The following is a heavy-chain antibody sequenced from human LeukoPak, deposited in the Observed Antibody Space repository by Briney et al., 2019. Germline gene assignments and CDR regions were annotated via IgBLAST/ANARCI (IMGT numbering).Heavy chain of an antibody. CDR2: ISSSSSTI. J-gene: IGHJ4*02. Sequence: GGSLRLSCAASGFTFSSYSMNWVRQAPGKGLEWVSYISSSSSTIYYADSVKGRFTISRDNVKNSLYLQMNSLRAEDTAVYYCARDLYFVFTHWGQGTLVTVSS. D-gene: IGHD3-9*01. CDR3: ARDLYFVFTH. CDR1: GFTFSSYS. V-gene: IGHV3-48*04.